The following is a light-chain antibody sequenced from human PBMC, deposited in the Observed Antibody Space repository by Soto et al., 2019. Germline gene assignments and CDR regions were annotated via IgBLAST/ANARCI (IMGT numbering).Light chain of an antibody. V-gene: IGKV4-1*01. CDR3: QQYYSTLPT. CDR1: QSVLYSSNNKNY. CDR2: WAS. Sequence: DIVMTQSPDSLAVSLGERATINCKSSQSVLYSSNNKNYLAWYQQKPGQPPKLLIYWASTRESGVPDRFSGSGSGTDFTLPISSLQAEDVAVYYCQQYYSTLPTFGPGTKVDIK. J-gene: IGKJ3*01.